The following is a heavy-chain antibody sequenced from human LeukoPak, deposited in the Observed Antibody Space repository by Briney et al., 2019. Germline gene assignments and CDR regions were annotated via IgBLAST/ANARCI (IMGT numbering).Heavy chain of an antibody. J-gene: IGHJ4*02. CDR2: ISGSGGST. D-gene: IGHD3-22*01. CDR3: AKSQWSDNSGYYYFDY. Sequence: PGGSLRLSCAASGFTFSSYDMSWVRQAPGKGLEWVSSISGSGGSTFYAASVKGRFTISRDNSKNTLYVQMNSLRAEDTAVYYCAKSQWSDNSGYYYFDYWGQGTLVTVSS. V-gene: IGHV3-23*01. CDR1: GFTFSSYD.